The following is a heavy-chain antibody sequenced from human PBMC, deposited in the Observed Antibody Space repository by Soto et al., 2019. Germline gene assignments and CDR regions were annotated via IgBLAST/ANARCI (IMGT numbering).Heavy chain of an antibody. CDR2: MDYSGST. D-gene: IGHD6-13*01. Sequence: QLQLQESGPGLVKPSETLSLTCTVSGGSISSSSYYWGWIRQPPGKGLEWSGSMDYSGSTYYNPSLKSRVTISVDTSKNQFSLKLSSVTATDTAVYYCARHSSSWYVGWYFDLWGRGTLVTVSS. V-gene: IGHV4-39*01. J-gene: IGHJ2*01. CDR1: GGSISSSSYY. CDR3: ARHSSSWYVGWYFDL.